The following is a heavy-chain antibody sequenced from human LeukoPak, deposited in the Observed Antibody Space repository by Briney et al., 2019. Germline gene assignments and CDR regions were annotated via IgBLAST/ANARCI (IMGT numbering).Heavy chain of an antibody. CDR2: IYHSGST. CDR3: ARAGSVTTIPFDY. CDR1: GGSISSGGYC. Sequence: SQTLSLTCAVSGGSISSGGYCWSWIRQPPGKGLEWIGYIYHSGSTYYNPSLKSRVTISVDRSKNQFPLKLSSVTAADTAVYYCARAGSVTTIPFDYWGQGTLVTVSS. J-gene: IGHJ4*02. V-gene: IGHV4-30-2*01. D-gene: IGHD5-12*01.